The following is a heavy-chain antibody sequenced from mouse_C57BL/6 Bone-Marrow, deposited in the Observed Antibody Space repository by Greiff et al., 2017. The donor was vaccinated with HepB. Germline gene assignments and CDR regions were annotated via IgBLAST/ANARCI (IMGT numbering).Heavy chain of an antibody. CDR3: ARGATVVEGNFDV. D-gene: IGHD1-1*01. CDR2: ISSGSSTI. V-gene: IGHV5-17*01. J-gene: IGHJ1*03. CDR1: GFTFSDYG. Sequence: EVKLQESGGGLVKPGGSLKLSCAASGFTFSDYGMHWVRQAPEKGLEWVAYISSGSSTIYYADTVKGRFTISRDNAKNTLFLQMTSLRSEDTAMYYCARGATVVEGNFDVWGTGTTVTVSS.